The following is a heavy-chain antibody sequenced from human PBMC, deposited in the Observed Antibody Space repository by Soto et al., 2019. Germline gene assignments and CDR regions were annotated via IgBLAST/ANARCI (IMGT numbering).Heavy chain of an antibody. V-gene: IGHV3-15*01. Sequence: GSMTLSCAASGFTLSNVWTSCVRPPDRKGREWIARIKSVSDGGATDYAAPVEGRFTVSRDDSENTLYLQMNSLNTEDAAVYYCTTGLFGGSPYSHFWGQGTLVTVSS. CDR2: IKSVSDGGAT. CDR3: TTGLFGGSPYSHF. CDR1: GFTLSNVW. J-gene: IGHJ4*02. D-gene: IGHD2-15*01.